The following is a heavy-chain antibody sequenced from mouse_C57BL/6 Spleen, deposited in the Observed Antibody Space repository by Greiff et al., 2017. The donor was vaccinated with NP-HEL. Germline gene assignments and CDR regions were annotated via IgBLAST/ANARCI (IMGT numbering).Heavy chain of an antibody. CDR2: IHPNSGST. J-gene: IGHJ2*01. V-gene: IGHV1-64*01. D-gene: IGHD2-3*01. CDR3: ARSGGYYGDY. CDR1: GYTFTSYW. Sequence: QVQLKQPGAELVKPGASVKLSCKASGYTFTSYWMHWVKQRPGQGLEWIGMIHPNSGSTNYNEKFKSKATLTVDKSSSTAYMQLSSLTSEDSAVYYCARSGGYYGDYWGQGTTLTVSS.